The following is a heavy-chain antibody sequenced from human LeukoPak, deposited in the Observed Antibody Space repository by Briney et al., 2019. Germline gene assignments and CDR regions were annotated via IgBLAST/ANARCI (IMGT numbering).Heavy chain of an antibody. CDR3: ASHIGGSYSNYYYMDV. D-gene: IGHD1-26*01. CDR1: GDSISSYY. Sequence: PSETLSLTCTVSGDSISSYYWSWIRQPPGKGLEWIGYVYHSGGTTYNPSLKSRVSISVDTSNNQVSLRLHSGTAADTAVYYCASHIGGSYSNYYYMDVWGKGTMVTVSS. CDR2: VYHSGGT. J-gene: IGHJ6*03. V-gene: IGHV4-59*01.